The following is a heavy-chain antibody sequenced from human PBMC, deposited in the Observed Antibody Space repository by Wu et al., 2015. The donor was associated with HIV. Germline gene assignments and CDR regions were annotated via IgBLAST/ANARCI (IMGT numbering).Heavy chain of an antibody. Sequence: QVQLVQSGAEVKKPGASVKVSCKASGYTFSGYYIHWVRQAPGQGLEWMGWINPNSGGTNFAQKFQGNISMTRDTSINTVWLQVSSLRSDDTGIYYCARDRRYDILTGGYPPDMVWTFWGQGTTVTVSS. J-gene: IGHJ6*02. CDR3: ARDRRYDILTGGYPPDMVWTF. V-gene: IGHV1-2*02. CDR1: GYTFSGYY. CDR2: INPNSGGT. D-gene: IGHD3-9*01.